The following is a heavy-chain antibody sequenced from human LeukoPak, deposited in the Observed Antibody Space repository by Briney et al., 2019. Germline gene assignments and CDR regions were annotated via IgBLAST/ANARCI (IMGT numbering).Heavy chain of an antibody. D-gene: IGHD2-21*01. CDR1: GGSISIYY. CDR3: ARYSRPYYYYYMDV. CDR2: IYTGGST. Sequence: PSETLSLTCTVSGGSISIYYWSWIRQPAGKGLEWIGRIYTGGSTSYNPSLKSRVTMSVDTSKNQFSLKLSSVTAADTAVYYCARYSRPYYYYYMDVWGKGTTVTVS. J-gene: IGHJ6*03. V-gene: IGHV4-4*07.